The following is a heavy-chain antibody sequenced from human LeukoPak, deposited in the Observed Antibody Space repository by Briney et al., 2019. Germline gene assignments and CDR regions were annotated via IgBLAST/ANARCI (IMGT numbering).Heavy chain of an antibody. Sequence: SETLSLTCTVSGGSISSYYWSWIRQPPGKGLEWIGYIYYSGSTNYNPSLKSRVTISVDTSKNQFSLKLSSVTAADTAVYYCARSAAGTGIAWWGQGTLVTVSS. V-gene: IGHV4-59*01. CDR1: GGSISSYY. D-gene: IGHD6-13*01. CDR2: IYYSGST. CDR3: ARSAAGTGIAW. J-gene: IGHJ4*02.